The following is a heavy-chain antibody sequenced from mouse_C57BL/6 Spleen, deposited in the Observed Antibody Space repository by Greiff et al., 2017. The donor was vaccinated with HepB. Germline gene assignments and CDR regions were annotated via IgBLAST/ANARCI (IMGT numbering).Heavy chain of an antibody. CDR1: GYTFTDHE. J-gene: IGHJ1*03. CDR3: TRRQITTVVAPDV. Sequence: QVQLKQSGAELVRPGASVTLSCKASGYTFTDHEMHWVKQTPVHGLEWIGAIDPETGGTAYNQKFKGKAILTADKSSSTAYMELRSLTSEDSAVYYCTRRQITTVVAPDVWGTGTTVTVSS. CDR2: IDPETGGT. D-gene: IGHD1-1*01. V-gene: IGHV1-15*01.